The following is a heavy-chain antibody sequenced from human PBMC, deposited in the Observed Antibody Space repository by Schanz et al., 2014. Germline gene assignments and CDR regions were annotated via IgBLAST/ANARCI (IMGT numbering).Heavy chain of an antibody. CDR3: ARDGARYSNYEYYSGMAV. CDR2: ISGSGNTI. Sequence: EVQLVESGGNLVQPGGSLRLSCVASGFTFSSHSMNWVRQAPGQGLEWLSYISGSGNTIYYADSVKGRFTISRDNAKNSLSLQMDRLRDEDTAVYYCARDGARYSNYEYYSGMAVWGLGTTVTVSS. V-gene: IGHV3-48*02. D-gene: IGHD4-4*01. J-gene: IGHJ6*02. CDR1: GFTFSSHS.